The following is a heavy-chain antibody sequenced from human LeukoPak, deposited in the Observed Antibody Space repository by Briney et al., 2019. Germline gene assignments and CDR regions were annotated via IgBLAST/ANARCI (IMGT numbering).Heavy chain of an antibody. D-gene: IGHD2-2*03. CDR2: IYYDGST. V-gene: IGHV4-39*01. J-gene: IGHJ4*02. CDR1: GGSISSSSYY. CDR3: PSPAVPGYCYYFDY. Sequence: SETLSLTCTVSGGSISSSSYYWGWIRQPPGKGLEWIGTIYYDGSTYYNPSLKSRLTISVDTSKNQFSLKLPSVTAADTAVYFCPSPAVPGYCYYFDYWGQGTLVTVSS.